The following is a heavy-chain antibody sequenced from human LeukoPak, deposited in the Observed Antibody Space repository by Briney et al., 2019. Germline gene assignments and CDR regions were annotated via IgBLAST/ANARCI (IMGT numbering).Heavy chain of an antibody. CDR3: ASEYKYDSSGANAFDI. CDR1: GGSISSYY. D-gene: IGHD3-22*01. V-gene: IGHV4-59*01. J-gene: IGHJ3*02. CDR2: IYYSGST. Sequence: AETLSLTCTVSGGSISSYYWSWIRQPPGKGLEWIGYIYYSGSTNYNPSLKSRVTISVDTSKNQFSLKLSSVTPADTAVYYCASEYKYDSSGANAFDIWGQGTMVTVSS.